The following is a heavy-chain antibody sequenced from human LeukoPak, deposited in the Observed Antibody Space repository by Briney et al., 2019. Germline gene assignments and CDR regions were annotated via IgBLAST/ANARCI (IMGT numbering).Heavy chain of an antibody. J-gene: IGHJ4*02. Sequence: ASVKVSCKASGYTFIAYYMHWVRQAPGQGLEWMGWINPNSGGTNYAQKFQGRVTMTRDTSISTVYMELSSVRSDDTAVYYCTRLLVYWGQGTLVTVSS. CDR1: GYTFIAYY. CDR3: TRLLVY. V-gene: IGHV1-2*02. CDR2: INPNSGGT. D-gene: IGHD2-21*01.